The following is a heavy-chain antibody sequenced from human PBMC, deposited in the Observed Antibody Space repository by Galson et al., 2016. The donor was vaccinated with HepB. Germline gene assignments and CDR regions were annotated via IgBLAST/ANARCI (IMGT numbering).Heavy chain of an antibody. CDR2: IGSRSDNI. J-gene: IGHJ4*02. D-gene: IGHD3-22*01. V-gene: IGHV3-48*02. Sequence: SLRLSCAASGFIFSSYNMNWVRQAPGKGLEWISYIGSRSDNIQYVDSVKGRLTISRDNAENSLYLQMNSLRDDDTAMYYCARVYYANTGYKFFDLWGQGTLVTVSS. CDR3: ARVYYANTGYKFFDL. CDR1: GFIFSSYN.